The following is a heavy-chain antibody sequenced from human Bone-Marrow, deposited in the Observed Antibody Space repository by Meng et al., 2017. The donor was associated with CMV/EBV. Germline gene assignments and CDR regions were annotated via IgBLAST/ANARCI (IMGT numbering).Heavy chain of an antibody. V-gene: IGHV4-39*01. Sequence: QLQLQESCPELVKPSETLYLTCTVSGGSISSSSYYWGWIRQPPGTGLEWIGSIYYSGSTYYNPSLKSRVTISVDTSKNQFSLKLSSVTAADTAVYYCVCSGYDSLNFDYWGQGTLVTVSS. CDR1: GGSISSSSYY. J-gene: IGHJ4*02. CDR3: VCSGYDSLNFDY. CDR2: IYYSGST. D-gene: IGHD5-12*01.